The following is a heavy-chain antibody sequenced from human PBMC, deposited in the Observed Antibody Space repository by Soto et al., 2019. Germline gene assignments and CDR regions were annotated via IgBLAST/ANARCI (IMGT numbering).Heavy chain of an antibody. CDR1: GFTFSNYA. D-gene: IGHD6-13*01. Sequence: EVQLLESGGGLVQPGGSLRLSCAASGFTFSNYAMTWVCQAPGKGLEWVSVITGSGGGTYFVDSVKGRFTISRDNSKNTVYLPMNSLRAEDTAVYYCAKRPLTAAGFDYWGQGTLVTVSS. V-gene: IGHV3-23*01. CDR2: ITGSGGGT. J-gene: IGHJ4*02. CDR3: AKRPLTAAGFDY.